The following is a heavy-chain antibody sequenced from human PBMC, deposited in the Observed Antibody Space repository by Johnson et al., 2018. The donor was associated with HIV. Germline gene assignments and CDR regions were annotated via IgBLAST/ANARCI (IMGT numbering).Heavy chain of an antibody. Sequence: VLLVESGGGLVQRGGSLRLSCIASGFTFSSYAMSWVRQAPGKGLEWVSAISGSAGFTSYADSVGGRFTISRDNSRNTLDLQMNSLRTEDTAVYYCAKVRCGGDCLDAFDIWGQGTMVTVSS. CDR3: AKVRCGGDCLDAFDI. CDR1: GFTFSSYA. CDR2: ISGSAGFT. D-gene: IGHD2-21*02. V-gene: IGHV3-23*04. J-gene: IGHJ3*02.